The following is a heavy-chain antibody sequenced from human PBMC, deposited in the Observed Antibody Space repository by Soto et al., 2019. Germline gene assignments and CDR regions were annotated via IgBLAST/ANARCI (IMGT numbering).Heavy chain of an antibody. CDR2: INPNSGGT. D-gene: IGHD3-22*01. J-gene: IGHJ6*02. V-gene: IGHV1-2*02. Sequence: QVQLVQSGAEVKKPGASVKVSCKASGYTFTGYYMHWVRQAPGQGLEWMGWINPNSGGTNYAQKIKGRVTMTRDTSISTAYMELSRLRSDDTAVYYCAREVRSYYDSSGYYYYYGMDVWGQGTTVTVSS. CDR3: AREVRSYYDSSGYYYYYGMDV. CDR1: GYTFTGYY.